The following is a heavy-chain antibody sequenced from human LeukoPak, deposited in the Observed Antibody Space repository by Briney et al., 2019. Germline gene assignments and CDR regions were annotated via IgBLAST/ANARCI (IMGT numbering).Heavy chain of an antibody. V-gene: IGHV4-61*01. Sequence: PSETLSLTCTVSGGSVSSGSYYWSWIRRPPGKALEGIGYFYYSGSPNYNPPLKSRVTISVDTSKNQFSLKLSSVTAADTAVYYCARAGGYGDANWFDPWGQGTLVTVSS. D-gene: IGHD4-17*01. CDR2: FYYSGSP. J-gene: IGHJ5*02. CDR1: GGSVSSGSYY. CDR3: ARAGGYGDANWFDP.